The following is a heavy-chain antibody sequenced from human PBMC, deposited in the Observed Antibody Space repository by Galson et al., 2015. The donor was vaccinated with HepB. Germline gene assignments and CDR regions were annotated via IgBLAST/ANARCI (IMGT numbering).Heavy chain of an antibody. Sequence: SVKVSCKVSGYTLTELSMHWVRQAPGKGLEWMGGFVPEKREIIYAQKFQGRVTMTEDTSTDTAYMELSSLRSEDTAVYYCAAEYGDYGLHWYFDLWGRGTLFTVSS. CDR3: AAEYGDYGLHWYFDL. CDR2: FVPEKREI. J-gene: IGHJ2*01. V-gene: IGHV1-24*01. D-gene: IGHD4-17*01. CDR1: GYTLTELS.